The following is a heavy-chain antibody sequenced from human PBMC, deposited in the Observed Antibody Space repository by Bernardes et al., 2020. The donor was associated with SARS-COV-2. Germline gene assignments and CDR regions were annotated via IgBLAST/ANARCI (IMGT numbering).Heavy chain of an antibody. D-gene: IGHD6-6*01. CDR3: AREPWEYRYSSSYYYGMDV. Sequence: ASVKVSCKASGYTSTNYGISWVRQAPGQGLEWMGWISGYNGNKNYAQNFQGRVTMTTDTSTSTANMELRSLRSDDTAVYYCAREPWEYRYSSSYYYGMDVWGQGTTVTVSS. J-gene: IGHJ6*02. CDR1: GYTSTNYG. V-gene: IGHV1-18*01. CDR2: ISGYNGNK.